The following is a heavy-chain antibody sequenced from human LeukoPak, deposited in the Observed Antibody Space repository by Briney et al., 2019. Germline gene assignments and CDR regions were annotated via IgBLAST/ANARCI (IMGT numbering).Heavy chain of an antibody. CDR2: IYYSGST. J-gene: IGHJ5*02. Sequence: SETLYLTCTVSGGSISSYYWSWIRQPPGKGLEWIGYIYYSGSTNYNPSLKSRVTISVDTSKNQFSLKLSSVTAADTAVYYCARDVGYYDFWSGYDMRFDPWGQGTLVTVSS. D-gene: IGHD3-3*01. CDR1: GGSISSYY. V-gene: IGHV4-59*01. CDR3: ARDVGYYDFWSGYDMRFDP.